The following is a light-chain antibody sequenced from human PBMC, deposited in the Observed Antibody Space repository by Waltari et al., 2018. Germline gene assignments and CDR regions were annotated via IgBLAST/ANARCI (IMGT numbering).Light chain of an antibody. CDR2: LAS. Sequence: EIVMTQSPATLSGSPGERATPSCRASQNIRNSLAWYQQKPGQAPRLLISLASTRATGIPARFSGSGSGTQFSLTISSLQHEDFAIYYCQHHSTWPPTFGPGTRV. V-gene: IGKV3D-15*01. J-gene: IGKJ1*01. CDR1: QNIRNS. CDR3: QHHSTWPPT.